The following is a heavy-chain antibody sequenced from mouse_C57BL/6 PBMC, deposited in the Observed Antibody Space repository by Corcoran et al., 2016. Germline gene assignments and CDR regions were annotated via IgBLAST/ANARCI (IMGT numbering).Heavy chain of an antibody. J-gene: IGHJ4*01. Sequence: QIQLVQSGPELKKPGETVKISCKASGYTFTTYGMSWVKQAPGKGLKWMGWINTYSGVPTYADDFKGRFAFSLETSASTAYLQINNLKNEDTATYFCAREGIYYGRYAMDYGGQGTSVTVSS. D-gene: IGHD2-1*01. CDR1: GYTFTTYG. V-gene: IGHV9-3*01. CDR3: AREGIYYGRYAMDY. CDR2: INTYSGVP.